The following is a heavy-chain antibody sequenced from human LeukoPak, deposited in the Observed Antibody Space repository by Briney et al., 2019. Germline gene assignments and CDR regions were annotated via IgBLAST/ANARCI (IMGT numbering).Heavy chain of an antibody. V-gene: IGHV1-46*01. CDR2: INPSGGST. CDR3: ARSWELNSDFDY. Sequence: ASVKVSCKASGYTFTSYGISWVRQAPGQGLEWMGIINPSGGSTSYAQKFQGRVTMTRDTSTSTVYMELSSLRSEDTAVYYCARSWELNSDFDYWGQGTLVTVSS. J-gene: IGHJ4*02. D-gene: IGHD1-26*01. CDR1: GYTFTSYG.